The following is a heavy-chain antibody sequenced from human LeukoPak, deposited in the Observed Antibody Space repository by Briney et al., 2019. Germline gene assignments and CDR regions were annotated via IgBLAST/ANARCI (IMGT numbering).Heavy chain of an antibody. Sequence: PSRTLSLTCTVSGGSISSGSYYWSWIRQPAGKGLEWIGRIYTSGSTNYNPSLKSRVTISVDTSKNQFSLKLSSVTAADTAVYYCARGSWIQLWLHPLDAFDIWGQGTMVTVSS. CDR2: IYTSGST. CDR1: GGSISSGSYY. CDR3: ARGSWIQLWLHPLDAFDI. V-gene: IGHV4-61*02. D-gene: IGHD5-18*01. J-gene: IGHJ3*02.